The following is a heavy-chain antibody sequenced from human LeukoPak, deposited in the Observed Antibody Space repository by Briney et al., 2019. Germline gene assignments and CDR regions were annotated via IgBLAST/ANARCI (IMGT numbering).Heavy chain of an antibody. V-gene: IGHV1-24*01. D-gene: IGHD4/OR15-4a*01. J-gene: IGHJ6*03. CDR3: ATAKSLRYYYMDV. Sequence: GASVKVSCKVSGYTLTELSMHWVRQAPGKGLEWMGGFDPEDGETIYAQKFQGRVIKTEDTSTDTAYMELSSLRSEDTAVYYCATAKSLRYYYMDVWGKGTTVTVSS. CDR2: FDPEDGET. CDR1: GYTLTELS.